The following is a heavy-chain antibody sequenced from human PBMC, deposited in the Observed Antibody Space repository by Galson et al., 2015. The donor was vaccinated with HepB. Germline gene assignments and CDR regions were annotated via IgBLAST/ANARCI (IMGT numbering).Heavy chain of an antibody. D-gene: IGHD3-9*01. CDR3: AGGEHYDVLTGYYGLDY. V-gene: IGHV3-23*01. CDR1: GFTFRFHA. J-gene: IGHJ4*02. Sequence: SLRLSCAASGFTFRFHAMSWVRQAPGKGLEWVSVISSSSGTSYYADSVKGRFTMSRDISKKTAYLQTNTLTAEDTAVYFCAGGEHYDVLTGYYGLDYWGQGTLVTVSS. CDR2: ISSSSGTS.